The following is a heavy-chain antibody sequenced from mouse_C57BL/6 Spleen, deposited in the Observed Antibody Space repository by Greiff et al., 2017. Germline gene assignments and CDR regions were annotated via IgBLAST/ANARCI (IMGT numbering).Heavy chain of an antibody. Sequence: VKLMASGPGLVQPSQSLSITCTVSGFSLTSYGVHWVRQSPGKGLEWLGVIWSGGSTDYNAAFISRLSISKDNSKSQVFFKMNSLQADDTVIYYCARNDYDPHYYAMDYWGQGTSVTVSS. CDR1: GFSLTSYG. J-gene: IGHJ4*01. D-gene: IGHD2-4*01. CDR2: IWSGGST. CDR3: ARNDYDPHYYAMDY. V-gene: IGHV2-2*01.